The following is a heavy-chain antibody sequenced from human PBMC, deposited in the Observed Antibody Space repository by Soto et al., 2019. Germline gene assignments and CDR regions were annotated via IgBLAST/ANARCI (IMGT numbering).Heavy chain of an antibody. Sequence: ASVKVSCKASGGTFSSYAISWVRQAPGQGLEWMGGIIPIFGTANYAQKFQGRVTITADESTSTAYMELSSLRSEDTAVYYCASDATGTTVTQFDDWGQRSLVTVSS. J-gene: IGHJ4*02. CDR2: IIPIFGTA. CDR3: ASDATGTTVTQFDD. CDR1: GGTFSSYA. V-gene: IGHV1-69*13. D-gene: IGHD4-17*01.